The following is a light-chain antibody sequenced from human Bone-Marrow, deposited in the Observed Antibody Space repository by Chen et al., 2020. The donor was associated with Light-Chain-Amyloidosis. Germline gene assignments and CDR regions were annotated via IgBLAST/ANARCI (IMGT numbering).Light chain of an antibody. Sequence: NFVLIQPHSVSESPGKTVTISCTRSSGYIASYYVHWYQQRPGRSPTIVIYEDNQRPSGVPDRFSGSIDRSSNPASLTISGLKTEDEGDYYCQSYDIAKVFGGGTKVTVL. CDR2: EDN. CDR3: QSYDIAKV. V-gene: IGLV6-57*01. J-gene: IGLJ2*01. CDR1: SGYIASYY.